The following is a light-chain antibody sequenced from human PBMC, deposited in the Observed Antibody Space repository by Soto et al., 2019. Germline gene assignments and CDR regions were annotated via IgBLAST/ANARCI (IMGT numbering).Light chain of an antibody. CDR3: QQYNNWPPWT. J-gene: IGKJ1*01. CDR2: GAS. CDR1: QSVGSN. V-gene: IGKV3-15*01. Sequence: EIVLTQSPGTLSLSPGERATLSCRASQSVGSNLAWYQQKPGQAPRLLIYGASTRATGIPARFSGSGSGTDFTLTISGLQSEDFAVYYCQQYNNWPPWTFGQGTKVDIK.